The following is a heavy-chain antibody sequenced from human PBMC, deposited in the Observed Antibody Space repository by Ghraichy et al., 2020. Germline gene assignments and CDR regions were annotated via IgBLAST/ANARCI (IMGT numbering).Heavy chain of an antibody. Sequence: SETLSLTCAVSGDSIRSDKWWNWVRQSPGKGLEWIGEIYHSGSTNYNPSLKSRVTISVDKSRNQFSLNLSPVTAADTAVYYCVRSSSGWYRQFYYYMDVWGKGTTVIVSS. D-gene: IGHD6-19*01. J-gene: IGHJ6*03. CDR2: IYHSGST. CDR1: GDSIRSDKW. CDR3: VRSSSGWYRQFYYYMDV. V-gene: IGHV4-4*02.